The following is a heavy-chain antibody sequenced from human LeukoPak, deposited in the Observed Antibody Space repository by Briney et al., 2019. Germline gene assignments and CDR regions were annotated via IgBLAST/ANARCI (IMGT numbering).Heavy chain of an antibody. Sequence: GGSLRLSCAASGFTFSSYGMHWVRQAPGKGLEWVAVISHDGSNIYYGDSVKGRFSISRDNSKNTLYLQMNSLRAEDTAVYYCAKDPYRVVVATGNYLDPWGQGTLVTVSS. D-gene: IGHD2-15*01. CDR2: ISHDGSNI. V-gene: IGHV3-30*18. CDR1: GFTFSSYG. J-gene: IGHJ5*02. CDR3: AKDPYRVVVATGNYLDP.